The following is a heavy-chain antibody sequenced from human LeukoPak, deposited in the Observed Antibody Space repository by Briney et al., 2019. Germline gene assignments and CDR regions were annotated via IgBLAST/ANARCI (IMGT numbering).Heavy chain of an antibody. Sequence: SETLSLTCAVYGGSFSGYYWSWIRQPPGKGLEWIGEINHSGSTNYNPSLKSRVTISVDTSKNQFSLKLSSVTAADTAVYYCARVHYYGSGRHPRDVWGKGIRVSV. CDR2: INHSGST. CDR3: ARVHYYGSGRHPRDV. D-gene: IGHD3-10*01. V-gene: IGHV4-34*01. CDR1: GGSFSGYY. J-gene: IGHJ6*03.